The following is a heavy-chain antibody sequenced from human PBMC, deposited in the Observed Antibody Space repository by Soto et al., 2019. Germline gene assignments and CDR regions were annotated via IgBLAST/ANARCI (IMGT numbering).Heavy chain of an antibody. V-gene: IGHV3-7*01. CDR2: IKEDGSEK. D-gene: IGHD3-10*01. CDR3: ARSVRGAYDY. J-gene: IGHJ4*02. CDR1: GFTFSNYW. Sequence: PGGSLRLSCAASGFTFSNYWMSWVRQAPGKGLEWVANIKEDGSEKYYVDSVTGRFTFSRDNAKNSVYLQMNSLRAEDTAVYYCARSVRGAYDYWGQGTLVTVSS.